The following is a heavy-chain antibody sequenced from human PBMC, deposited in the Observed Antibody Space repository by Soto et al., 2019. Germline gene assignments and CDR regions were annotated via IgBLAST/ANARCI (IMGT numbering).Heavy chain of an antibody. Sequence: EVQLVESGGGLVQPGGSLRLSCAASGFTVSSYHMSWVRQAPGKGLEWVSIIYSAGSADFADSVKGRFTISRDNSKKPLYLQMSRLRAEDTAVYYCTRVYSSSYHYFDYWGQGTLVTVSS. J-gene: IGHJ4*02. D-gene: IGHD6-13*01. CDR2: IYSAGSA. V-gene: IGHV3-66*01. CDR1: GFTVSSYH. CDR3: TRVYSSSYHYFDY.